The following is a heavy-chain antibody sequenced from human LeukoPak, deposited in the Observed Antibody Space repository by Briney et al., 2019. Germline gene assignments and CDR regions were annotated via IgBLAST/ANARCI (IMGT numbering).Heavy chain of an antibody. J-gene: IGHJ4*02. D-gene: IGHD2-15*01. CDR1: GGTFSIYA. CDR3: ARGGGYCSGGSCYGYHFDY. Sequence: SVTVSCTASGGTFSIYAIGWVRQAPGQGREWMGRIIPILGIANYAQKFQGRVTITADKSTSTAYMELSSLRSEDTAVYYCARGGGYCSGGSCYGYHFDYWGQGTLVTVSS. CDR2: IIPILGIA. V-gene: IGHV1-69*04.